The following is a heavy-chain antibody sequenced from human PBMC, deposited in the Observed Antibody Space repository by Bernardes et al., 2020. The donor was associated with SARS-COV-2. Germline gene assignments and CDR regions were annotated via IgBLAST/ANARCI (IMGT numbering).Heavy chain of an antibody. Sequence: GECLSHSGAVSGFTVSRYLMTWVRPAPGKGLEWVANIKKDGSEKYYVDSVKGRFTISRDNAKNSLYLQMNSLRAEDTAVYYCARVASIAVAGLFLPYYYYGMDVWGQGTTVTVSS. CDR1: GFTVSRYL. CDR3: ARVASIAVAGLFLPYYYYGMDV. CDR2: IKKDGSEK. J-gene: IGHJ6*02. V-gene: IGHV3-7*03. D-gene: IGHD6-19*01.